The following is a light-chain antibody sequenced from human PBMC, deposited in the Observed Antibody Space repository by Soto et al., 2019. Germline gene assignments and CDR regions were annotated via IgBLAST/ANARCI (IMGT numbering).Light chain of an antibody. CDR1: QDISNW. CDR2: DAS. CDR3: QHYNSYQAT. V-gene: IGKV1-5*01. J-gene: IGKJ1*01. Sequence: DIQMTQSPSTLSASVGDRVTITCRASQDISNWLAWYQQKPGKAPKLLIYDASSLESVVPSRFSGSGSGTKFTLTINSLQPDDSATYYCQHYNSYQATFGQGTKVDIK.